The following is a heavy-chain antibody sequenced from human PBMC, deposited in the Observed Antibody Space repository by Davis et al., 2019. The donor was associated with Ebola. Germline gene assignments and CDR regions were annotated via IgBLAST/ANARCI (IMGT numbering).Heavy chain of an antibody. Sequence: SGPTLVKPTQTLTLTCTFSGFSLSTSGVSVGWIRQPPGKALEWLGSIYRDDDKRYSPSLQSRLSITKDTSKNQVVLKMTNMDPVDTGTYYCVHRWRGSSWMYAFFDYWGQGTLVTVSS. D-gene: IGHD6-13*01. CDR2: IYRDDDK. V-gene: IGHV2-5*02. CDR3: VHRWRGSSWMYAFFDY. CDR1: GFSLSTSGVS. J-gene: IGHJ4*02.